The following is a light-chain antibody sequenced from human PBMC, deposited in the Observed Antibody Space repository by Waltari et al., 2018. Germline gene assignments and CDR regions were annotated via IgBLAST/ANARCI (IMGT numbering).Light chain of an antibody. Sequence: DTVLTHSLASLSLSSGARATLSCRASEDVSIYFAWYQQRPGQAPRLLIYDASNRATGIPTRFSCRGSGTDFTLTISSLEPEDFALYYCQQRRNGPPLTFGGGTKVE. CDR2: DAS. CDR1: EDVSIY. V-gene: IGKV3-11*01. CDR3: QQRRNGPPLT. J-gene: IGKJ4*01.